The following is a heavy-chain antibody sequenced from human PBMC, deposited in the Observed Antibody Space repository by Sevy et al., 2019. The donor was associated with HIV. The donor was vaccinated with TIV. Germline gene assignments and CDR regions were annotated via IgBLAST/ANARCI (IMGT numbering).Heavy chain of an antibody. CDR2: IWYDGTNK. D-gene: IGHD6-13*01. V-gene: IGHV3-33*01. CDR1: GFTFSSYG. Sequence: GGSLRLSCAASGFTFSSYGMHWVRQAPGKGLEWVAVIWYDGTNKKYADSVKGGFTFSRDKAKNRLSLQMNSLRAEDTAVYYCEGTGSSSSWTNYYHYYMDVWGKGTTVTVSS. J-gene: IGHJ6*03. CDR3: EGTGSSSSWTNYYHYYMDV.